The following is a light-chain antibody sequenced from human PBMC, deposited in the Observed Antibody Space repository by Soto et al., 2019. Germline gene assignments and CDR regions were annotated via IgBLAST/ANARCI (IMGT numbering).Light chain of an antibody. CDR2: SNN. J-gene: IGLJ3*02. Sequence: QSVLSQPPSASGTPGLRVTISCSGSSSNIGDNTVNWYQQLPGTAPKLLMYSNNRRPSGVPDRFSGSKSGTSASLAISGLQSEDEGDYYCAAWNDTLNGPVFGGGTKVTVL. V-gene: IGLV1-44*01. CDR3: AAWNDTLNGPV. CDR1: SSNIGDNT.